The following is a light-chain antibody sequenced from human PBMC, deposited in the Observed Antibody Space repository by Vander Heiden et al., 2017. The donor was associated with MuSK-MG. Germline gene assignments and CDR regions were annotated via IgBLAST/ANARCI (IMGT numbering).Light chain of an antibody. V-gene: IGKV3-11*01. Sequence: DTVSLPSAAILSLSQGESATLSCRASQSVSSYLAWYQQKPGQAPRLLIYDASNRATGIPARFSGGGSGTDFTLTISSLEPEDFAVYYCQQRSNWPRTFGQGTKVEIK. CDR3: QQRSNWPRT. J-gene: IGKJ1*01. CDR2: DAS. CDR1: QSVSSY.